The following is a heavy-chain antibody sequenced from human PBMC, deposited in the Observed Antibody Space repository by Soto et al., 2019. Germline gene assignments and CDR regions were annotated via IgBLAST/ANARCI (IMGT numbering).Heavy chain of an antibody. V-gene: IGHV5-10-1*03. D-gene: IGHD6-13*01. J-gene: IGHJ3*02. Sequence: DVQLVQSGAEVKKPGESLRIYCKGSGYSFTSYWISWVRQMPGKGLEWMGRIDPSDAYTNYSPSFQGHVTISADKSISTAYLQWSSLKASDTAMYYCASVKAAPDDDDAFDIWGQGTMVTVSS. CDR3: ASVKAAPDDDDAFDI. CDR2: IDPSDAYT. CDR1: GYSFTSYW.